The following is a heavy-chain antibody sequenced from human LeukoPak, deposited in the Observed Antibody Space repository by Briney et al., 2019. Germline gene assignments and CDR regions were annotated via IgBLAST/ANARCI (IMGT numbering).Heavy chain of an antibody. CDR2: ISGSGGST. CDR3: AKGRGYCSGGSCYSDY. D-gene: IGHD2-15*01. J-gene: IGHJ4*02. CDR1: GFTFSSYA. Sequence: GGSLRLSCAASGFTFSSYAMSWVRQAPGKGLEWVSAISGSGGSTYYADSVKGRFTISRDNSKNTLYLQMNSLRAEDTAVYYCAKGRGYCSGGSCYSDYWGQGTLVTVSS. V-gene: IGHV3-23*01.